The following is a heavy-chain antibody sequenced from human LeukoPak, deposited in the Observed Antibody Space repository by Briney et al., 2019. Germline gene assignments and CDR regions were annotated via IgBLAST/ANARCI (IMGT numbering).Heavy chain of an antibody. J-gene: IGHJ4*02. D-gene: IGHD3-22*01. CDR1: GFTFSTYG. CDR3: ARAYYYDSSGYLAY. V-gene: IGHV3-30*02. CDR2: IRYDGSNK. Sequence: GGSLRLSCGGSGFTFSTYGIHWVHQAPGKGLEWMTFIRYDGSNKYFADSVKGRFTISRDNAKNSLYLQMNSLRAEDTAVYYCARAYYYDSSGYLAYWGQGTLVTVSS.